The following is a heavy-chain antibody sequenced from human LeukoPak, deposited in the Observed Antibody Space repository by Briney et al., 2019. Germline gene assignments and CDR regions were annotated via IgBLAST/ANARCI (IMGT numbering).Heavy chain of an antibody. J-gene: IGHJ4*02. Sequence: GESLKISCKGSGYSFTSYWIGWVRQMPGKGLEWMGIIYPGDSDTRYSPSFQGQVTISADESISTAYLQWSSLKASDTAIYYCARRGSSGWSRGPYFDYWGQGTLVTVSS. CDR1: GYSFTSYW. CDR3: ARRGSSGWSRGPYFDY. D-gene: IGHD6-19*01. CDR2: IYPGDSDT. V-gene: IGHV5-51*01.